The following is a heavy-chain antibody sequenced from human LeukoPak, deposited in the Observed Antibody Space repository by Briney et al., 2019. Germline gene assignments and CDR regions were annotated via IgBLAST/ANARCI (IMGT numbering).Heavy chain of an antibody. CDR2: ISSSGSTI. CDR1: GFTVSSNY. Sequence: PGGSLRLSCAASGFTVSSNYMSWIRQAPGKGLEWVSYISSSGSTIYYADSVKGRFTISRDNSKNTMSLQMDSLRGEDTAVYYCARDPRTSSTSRNYFESWGQGTLVTVSS. V-gene: IGHV3-11*04. J-gene: IGHJ4*02. D-gene: IGHD6-13*01. CDR3: ARDPRTSSTSRNYFES.